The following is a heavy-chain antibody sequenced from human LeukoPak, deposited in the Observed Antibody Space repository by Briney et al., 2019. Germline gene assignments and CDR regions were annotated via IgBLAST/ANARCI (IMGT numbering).Heavy chain of an antibody. Sequence: GGSLRLSCAASGFTFSTYWMDWVRQAPGKGLEWVAVISYDGSDKYYADSVKGRFTISRDNSKNTLCLQMNSLRVEDTAVYYCARNGEELDYWGLGTLVTVSS. CDR1: GFTFSTYW. V-gene: IGHV3-30-3*01. CDR2: ISYDGSDK. J-gene: IGHJ4*02. CDR3: ARNGEELDY. D-gene: IGHD4-17*01.